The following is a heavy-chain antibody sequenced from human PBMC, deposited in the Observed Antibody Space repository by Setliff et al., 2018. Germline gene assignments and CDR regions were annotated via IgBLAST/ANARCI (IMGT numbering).Heavy chain of an antibody. D-gene: IGHD6-19*01. V-gene: IGHV3-74*01. J-gene: IGHJ4*02. CDR2: ITRDGSET. CDR3: ARETAVAGQYYFDY. CDR1: GFTFSSYW. Sequence: GSLRLSCAASGFTFSSYWMHWVRQAPGKGLVWVSRITRDGSETSYADSVKGRFTVSRDNAKNTLYLQMNSLRADDTAVYYCARETAVAGQYYFDYCGQGTLVTVSS.